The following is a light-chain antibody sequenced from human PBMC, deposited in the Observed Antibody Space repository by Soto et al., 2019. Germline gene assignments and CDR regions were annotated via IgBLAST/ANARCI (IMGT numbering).Light chain of an antibody. J-gene: IGKJ1*01. CDR2: GAS. Sequence: EIVMTQSPATLSLSPGERATLSCRASERLTGSLAWYQQKPGQAPRLLIYGASTRATGIPAGFSGSGSGTEFTLTISSLQSEDFAVYFCQQYNIWPQTFGQGTKVDIK. CDR3: QQYNIWPQT. V-gene: IGKV3-15*01. CDR1: ERLTGS.